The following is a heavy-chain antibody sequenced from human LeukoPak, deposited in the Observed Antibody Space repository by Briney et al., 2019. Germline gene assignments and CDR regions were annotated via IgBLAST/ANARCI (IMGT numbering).Heavy chain of an antibody. CDR2: INTDGSTT. Sequence: GGSLRLSCAASGFTFSSYWMHWVRQAPGKGLVWVSHINTDGSTTTYADSVKGRFTISRDNAKNTLYLQMNSLRAEDTAVYYCAKDQRAATDYWGQGTLVTVSS. D-gene: IGHD6-13*01. V-gene: IGHV3-74*01. J-gene: IGHJ4*02. CDR1: GFTFSSYW. CDR3: AKDQRAATDY.